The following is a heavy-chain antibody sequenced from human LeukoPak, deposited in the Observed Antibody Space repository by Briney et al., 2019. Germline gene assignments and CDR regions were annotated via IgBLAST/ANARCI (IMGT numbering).Heavy chain of an antibody. CDR3: ARDPNYYDSSGSGSE. J-gene: IGHJ4*02. CDR1: GGTFSSYA. CDR2: IIPIFGTA. D-gene: IGHD3-22*01. V-gene: IGHV1-69*01. Sequence: SVKVSCKASGGTFSSYAISWVRQAPGQGLEWMGGIIPIFGTANYAQKFQGRVTITADESTSTAYMELSSLRSEDTAVYYCARDPNYYDSSGSGSEWGQGTLVTVSS.